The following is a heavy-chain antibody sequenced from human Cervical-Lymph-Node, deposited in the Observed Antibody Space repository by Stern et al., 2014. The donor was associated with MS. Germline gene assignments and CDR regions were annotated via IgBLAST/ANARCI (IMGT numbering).Heavy chain of an antibody. Sequence: QVQLGQSGGEVKKPGSSVKVSCMASGGSFNNHAVSWVRQAPGQGLAWMGESIPIFVAPDYAQNFQGRVTITADESTSTVYMEFSSLRSEDTAMYYCAKGRGSYWFFDLWGRGTLVIVSS. CDR3: AKGRGSYWFFDL. V-gene: IGHV1-69*01. CDR1: GGSFNNHA. D-gene: IGHD1-26*01. CDR2: SIPIFVAP. J-gene: IGHJ2*01.